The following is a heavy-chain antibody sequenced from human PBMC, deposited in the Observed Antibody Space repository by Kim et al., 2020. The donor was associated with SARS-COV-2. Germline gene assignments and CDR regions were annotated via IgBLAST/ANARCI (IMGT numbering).Heavy chain of an antibody. CDR2: MSDDERNE. CDR1: GFTFSSYA. J-gene: IGHJ2*01. V-gene: IGHV3-30*18. CDR3: AKD. Sequence: GGSLRLSCTTSGFTFSSYAMHWVRQAPGKGLEWVAVMSDDERNEYYADSVKGRFTISRDDSKNTLFLQMKGLRPEDAAIYYCAKDRGR.